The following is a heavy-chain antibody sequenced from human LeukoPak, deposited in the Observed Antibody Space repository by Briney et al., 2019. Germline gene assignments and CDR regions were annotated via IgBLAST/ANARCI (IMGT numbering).Heavy chain of an antibody. Sequence: PSETLSLTCAVYGGSFSGYYWSWIRQPPGKGLEWIGEINHSGSTNYNPSLKSRVTISVDTSKNQFSLKLSSVTAADTAVYYCARGPNRAYYYGSGAFDPWGQGTLVTVSS. CDR2: INHSGST. V-gene: IGHV4-34*01. J-gene: IGHJ5*02. CDR1: GGSFSGYY. D-gene: IGHD3-10*01. CDR3: ARGPNRAYYYGSGAFDP.